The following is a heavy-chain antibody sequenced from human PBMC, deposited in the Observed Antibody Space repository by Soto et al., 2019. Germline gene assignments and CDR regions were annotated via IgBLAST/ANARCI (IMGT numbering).Heavy chain of an antibody. CDR2: ISGSGVTT. D-gene: IGHD3-10*01. J-gene: IGHJ4*02. CDR1: GFTFSSSA. Sequence: EVQLLESGGGLVQPGGSLRLSCAVSGFTFSSSAMSWVRQAPGKGLEWVSGISGSGVTTYYADSVEGRFTISRDNSKNTLHLQMNSLGAEDTAVYYCAKMAYFGDPPGGDSWGQGTLVTVSS. V-gene: IGHV3-23*01. CDR3: AKMAYFGDPPGGDS.